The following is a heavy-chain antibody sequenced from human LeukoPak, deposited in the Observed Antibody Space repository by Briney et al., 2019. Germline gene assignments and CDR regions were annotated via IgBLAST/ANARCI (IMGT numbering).Heavy chain of an antibody. V-gene: IGHV3-21*01. CDR2: ISSSSSYI. Sequence: GGSLRLSCAASGFTFNSYSMNWVRQAPGKGLEWVSSISSSSSYIYYADSVKGRFTISRDNAKNSLYLQMNSLRAEDTAVYYCARVPPYYYDSSGYQQYYFDYWGQGTLVTVSS. J-gene: IGHJ4*02. CDR1: GFTFNSYS. D-gene: IGHD3-22*01. CDR3: ARVPPYYYDSSGYQQYYFDY.